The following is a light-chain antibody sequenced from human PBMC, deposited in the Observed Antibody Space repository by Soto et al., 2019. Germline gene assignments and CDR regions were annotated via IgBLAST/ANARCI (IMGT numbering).Light chain of an antibody. V-gene: IGKV1-5*03. CDR2: TAS. CDR1: QSINSW. J-gene: IGKJ1*01. CDR3: QKYNSYPWT. Sequence: DIQMTQSPSTLSASVGDRVTISCRASQSINSWLAWYQQKPGKAPKLLIYTASSLESGVPSRFSGSGSGTEFTLTISSLQPDDFAPYYCQKYNSYPWTFGQGTKVEIK.